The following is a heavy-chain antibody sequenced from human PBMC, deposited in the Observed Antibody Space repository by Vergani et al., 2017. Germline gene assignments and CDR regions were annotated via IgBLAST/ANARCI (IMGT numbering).Heavy chain of an antibody. Sequence: QVQLVESGGGVVQRGGSLRLSCATSGFTLSNYDMQWIRQGPGKGLEFVAFIQFDGSNQYYGDSVKGRFTLSRDFSKNTRYLQMNSLRTDDTATYYCAKHFRGWGIDYWGQGTQVIVSS. CDR1: GFTLSNYD. V-gene: IGHV3-30*02. CDR3: AKHFRGWGIDY. CDR2: IQFDGSNQ. D-gene: IGHD3-16*01. J-gene: IGHJ4*02.